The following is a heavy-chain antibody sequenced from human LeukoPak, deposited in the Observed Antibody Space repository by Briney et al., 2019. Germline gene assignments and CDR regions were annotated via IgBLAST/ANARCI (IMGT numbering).Heavy chain of an antibody. V-gene: IGHV1-8*03. CDR3: ARVSGYTSATFDY. J-gene: IGHJ4*02. CDR2: MNPNSGNT. Sequence: ASVKVSCKASGYTFTSYDINWVRQATGQGLEWMGWMNPNSGNTVYAQKFQGRVTITRNTSISTAYIEMSSLRSEDTAVCYCARVSGYTSATFDYWGQRTLVTVSS. CDR1: GYTFTSYD. D-gene: IGHD5-18*01.